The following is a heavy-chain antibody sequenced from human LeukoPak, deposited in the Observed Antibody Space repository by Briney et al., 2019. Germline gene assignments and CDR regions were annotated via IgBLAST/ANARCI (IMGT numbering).Heavy chain of an antibody. CDR1: GDSIRSSSYH. CDR3: AREISGWHDY. D-gene: IGHD6-19*01. J-gene: IGHJ4*02. CDR2: IYYSGST. Sequence: SETLSLTCTVSGDSIRSSSYHWGWIRQPPGKGLEWIGSIYYSGSTYYNPSLKSRVTISVDTSKNQFSLKLSSVTAADTAVYYCAREISGWHDYWGQGTLVTVSS. V-gene: IGHV4-39*07.